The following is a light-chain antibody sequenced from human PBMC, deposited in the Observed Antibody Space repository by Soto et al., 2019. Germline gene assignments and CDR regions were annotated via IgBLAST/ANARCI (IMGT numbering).Light chain of an antibody. J-gene: IGKJ5*01. CDR3: QQYNDWPPMIT. CDR1: QSVNNN. V-gene: IGKV3-15*01. CDR2: GAS. Sequence: EIVMTQSPAILSVSPGERVTLSCRASQSVNNNLAWYQQILGQPPRLLIYGASTRATGIPARFSGGGSGTEFTLTISRLQSEDFAVYYCQQYNDWPPMITFGQGTRLEIK.